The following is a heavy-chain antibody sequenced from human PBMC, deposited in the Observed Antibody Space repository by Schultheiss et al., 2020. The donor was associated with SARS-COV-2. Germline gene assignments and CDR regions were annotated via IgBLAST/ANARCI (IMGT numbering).Heavy chain of an antibody. CDR2: IYYSGST. V-gene: IGHV4-59*01. CDR1: GGSISSYY. J-gene: IGHJ4*02. CDR3: ARAWPGDYTVFDY. Sequence: SQTLSLTCTVSGGSISSYYWSWIRQPPGKGLEWIGYIYYSGSTNYNPSLKSRVTISVDTSKNQFSLKLSSVTAADTAVYYCARAWPGDYTVFDYWGQGTLVTVSS. D-gene: IGHD4-17*01.